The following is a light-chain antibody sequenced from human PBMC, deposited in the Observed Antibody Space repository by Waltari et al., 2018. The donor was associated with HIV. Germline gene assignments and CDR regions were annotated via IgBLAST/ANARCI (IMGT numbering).Light chain of an antibody. CDR1: NRNIGFFNL. V-gene: IGLV2-14*01. J-gene: IGLJ2*01. CDR3: NSYSSDDTVV. Sequence: QSALTQPASVSGSPGPSLAITCTGTNRNIGFFNLVSWYQQYPGKAPQLIISGVTSRPPGVSNRFSGSKSGNTASLTISGLQTDDEAEYYCNSYSSDDTVVFGGGTKLTVL. CDR2: GVT.